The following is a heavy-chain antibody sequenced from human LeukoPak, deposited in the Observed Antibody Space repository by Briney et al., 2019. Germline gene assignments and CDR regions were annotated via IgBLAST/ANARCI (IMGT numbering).Heavy chain of an antibody. D-gene: IGHD2-15*01. Sequence: ASVKVSCKASGYTFTSYGISWVRQAPGQGVEWMGWISAYNGNTNYAQKLQGRVTMTTDTSTSTAYMELRSLRSDDTAVYYCARVSLYCSGGSCYPLFTGPTFDYWVQGTLVTVSS. J-gene: IGHJ4*02. CDR3: ARVSLYCSGGSCYPLFTGPTFDY. CDR1: GYTFTSYG. V-gene: IGHV1-18*01. CDR2: ISAYNGNT.